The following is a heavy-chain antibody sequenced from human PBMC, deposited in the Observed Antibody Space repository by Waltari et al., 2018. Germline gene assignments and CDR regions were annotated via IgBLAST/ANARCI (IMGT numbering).Heavy chain of an antibody. Sequence: QVQLVQSGAEVKKPGASVKVSCKVSGYTLTELSMHWVRQAPGKGLEWVGGSEHEEGETIYAKKFNVRVTMTEDTSTDTAYMELSSLRAEDTAVYYCATDMVGATYFDYWGQGTLVTVSS. J-gene: IGHJ4*02. D-gene: IGHD1-26*01. V-gene: IGHV1-24*01. CDR3: ATDMVGATYFDY. CDR1: GYTLTELS. CDR2: SEHEEGET.